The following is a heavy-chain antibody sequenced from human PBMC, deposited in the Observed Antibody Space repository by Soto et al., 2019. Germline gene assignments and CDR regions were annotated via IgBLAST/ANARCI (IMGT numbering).Heavy chain of an antibody. D-gene: IGHD3-10*01. V-gene: IGHV1-69*06. CDR1: GGTFSTYA. CDR2: IVVSFDTA. Sequence: ASVKVSFKTSGGTFSTYAISWGRQAPGQGLEWMGGIVVSFDTAKYAQRFQGRVTMTADKSTRTVYMELTGLRSEDTAVYYCARDNEYYYGSGNYYNPAYFDYWGQGTLVTVSS. J-gene: IGHJ4*02. CDR3: ARDNEYYYGSGNYYNPAYFDY.